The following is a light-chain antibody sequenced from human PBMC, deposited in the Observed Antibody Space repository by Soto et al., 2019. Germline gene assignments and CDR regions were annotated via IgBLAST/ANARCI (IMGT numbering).Light chain of an antibody. Sequence: DIQMTQSPSILSASVGDIVTITCLASQSVSTRLAWYQQKPGKAPKLLIYDASTLQSGVPSRFSGSESGTEFILTISGLQPDDFATYYCQQYHVYSLTFCQGAKVDI. CDR3: QQYHVYSLT. CDR1: QSVSTR. J-gene: IGKJ1*01. CDR2: DAS. V-gene: IGKV1-5*01.